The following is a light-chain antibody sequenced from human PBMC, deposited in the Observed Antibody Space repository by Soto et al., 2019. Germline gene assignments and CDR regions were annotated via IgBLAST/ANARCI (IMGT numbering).Light chain of an antibody. CDR1: QSVSGW. V-gene: IGKV1-5*03. CDR3: QQYNSYPYT. CDR2: KAS. J-gene: IGKJ2*01. Sequence: DIQMTQSPSTLPASVGDRVTITCRASQSVSGWLAWYQQKAGKAPKLLIYKASTLETAAPSRFSGSGSGTEFTLTISSLQPDDSATYYCQQYNSYPYTFGQGTKLEI.